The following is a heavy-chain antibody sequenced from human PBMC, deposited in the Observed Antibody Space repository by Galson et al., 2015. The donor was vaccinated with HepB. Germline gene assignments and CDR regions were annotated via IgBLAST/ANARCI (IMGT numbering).Heavy chain of an antibody. CDR3: AKRYSSSSSYSYGMDV. J-gene: IGHJ6*02. CDR2: ISYDGSNK. Sequence: SLRLSCAASGFTFSSYGMHWVRQAPGKGLEWVAVISYDGSNKYYADSVKGRFTISRDNSKNTLYLQMNSLRAEDTAVYYCAKRYSSSSSYSYGMDVWGQGTTVTVSS. CDR1: GFTFSSYG. D-gene: IGHD6-6*01. V-gene: IGHV3-30*18.